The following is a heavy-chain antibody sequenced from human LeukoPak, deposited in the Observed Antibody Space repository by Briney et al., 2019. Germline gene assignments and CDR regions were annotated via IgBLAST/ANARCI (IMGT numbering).Heavy chain of an antibody. J-gene: IGHJ5*02. CDR3: AREDNYYDSSGYLNWFDP. V-gene: IGHV3-48*03. CDR2: ISSSGSTI. CDR1: GFTFSSYE. D-gene: IGHD3-22*01. Sequence: PGGSLRLSCAASGFTFSSYEMNWVRQAPGEGLEWVSYISSSGSTIYYADSVKGRFTISRDNAKNSLYLQMNSLRAEDTAVYYCAREDNYYDSSGYLNWFDPWGQGTLVTVSS.